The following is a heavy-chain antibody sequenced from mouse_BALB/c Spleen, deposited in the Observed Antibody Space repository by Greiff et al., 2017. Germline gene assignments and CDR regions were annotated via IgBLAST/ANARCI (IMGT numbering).Heavy chain of an antibody. CDR2: IRNKANGYTT. CDR3: ARIGVWGNYEYYAMDY. CDR1: GFTFTDYY. J-gene: IGHJ4*01. V-gene: IGHV7-3*02. D-gene: IGHD2-1*01. Sequence: EVHLVESGGGLVQPGGSLRLSCATSGFTFTDYYMSWVRQPPGKALEWLGFIRNKANGYTTEYSASVKGRFTISRDNSQSILYLQMNTLRAEDSATYYCARIGVWGNYEYYAMDYWGQGTSVTVSS.